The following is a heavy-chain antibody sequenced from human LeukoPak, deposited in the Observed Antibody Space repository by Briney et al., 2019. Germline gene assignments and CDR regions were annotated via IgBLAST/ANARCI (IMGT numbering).Heavy chain of an antibody. CDR1: GGSISSYY. J-gene: IGHJ4*02. Sequence: PSETLSLTCTVSGGSISSYYWSWIRQPPGKGLEWIGYIYYSGSTNYNPSLKSRVTISVDTSKNQFSLKLSSVTAADTAVYYCARRSGSYWDFDYWGQGTLVTVST. CDR2: IYYSGST. D-gene: IGHD1-26*01. CDR3: ARRSGSYWDFDY. V-gene: IGHV4-59*01.